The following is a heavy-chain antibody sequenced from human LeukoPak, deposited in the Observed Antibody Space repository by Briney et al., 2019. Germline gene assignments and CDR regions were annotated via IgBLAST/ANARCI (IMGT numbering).Heavy chain of an antibody. CDR2: IYYSGST. CDR1: GGSISSYY. D-gene: IGHD2-2*01. CDR3: ARGGVVVPAAIDY. J-gene: IGHJ4*02. V-gene: IGHV4-59*01. Sequence: SETLSLTCTVSGGSISSYYWSWIRQPPGKGLEWIGYIYYSGSTNYNPSHKSRVTISVDTSKNQFSLKLSSVTAADTAVYYCARGGVVVPAAIDYWGQGTLVTVSS.